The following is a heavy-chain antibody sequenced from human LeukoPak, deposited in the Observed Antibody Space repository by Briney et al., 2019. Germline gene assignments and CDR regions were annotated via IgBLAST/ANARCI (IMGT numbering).Heavy chain of an antibody. CDR3: ARVNYDFWSGYYSGCWFDP. Sequence: GGSLRLSCAASGFTFSSYWMSWVRQAPGKGLEWVANIKQDGSEKYYVDSVKGRLTISRDNAKNSLYLQMNSLRAEDTAVYYCARVNYDFWSGYYSGCWFDPWGQGTLVTVSS. CDR2: IKQDGSEK. V-gene: IGHV3-7*01. D-gene: IGHD3-3*01. CDR1: GFTFSSYW. J-gene: IGHJ5*02.